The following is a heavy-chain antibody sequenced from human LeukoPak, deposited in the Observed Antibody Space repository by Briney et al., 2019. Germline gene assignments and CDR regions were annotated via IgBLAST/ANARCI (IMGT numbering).Heavy chain of an antibody. D-gene: IGHD4-17*01. J-gene: IGHJ3*01. Sequence: SETLSLTCTVSGGSISSYYWSWIRQPPGKGLEWIGYISYRGYTNYNPSLKSRVTISIDTSKNQFSLKLSSVTAADTAVYYCARDLVTVTKGFDVWGQGTMVSVSS. CDR3: ARDLVTVTKGFDV. CDR1: GGSISSYY. V-gene: IGHV4-59*01. CDR2: ISYRGYT.